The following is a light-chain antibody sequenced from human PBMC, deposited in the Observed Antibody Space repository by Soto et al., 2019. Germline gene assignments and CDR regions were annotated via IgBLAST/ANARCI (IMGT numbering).Light chain of an antibody. CDR3: QQRSNWRLT. Sequence: EIVLTQSAATLSLSPGERATLSCRASQSVSSYLAWYQQKPGQAPRLLIYDASNRATGIPARFSGSGSGTEFTLTISSLEPVDFAVYYCQQRSNWRLTFGGGTKVEIK. V-gene: IGKV3-11*01. CDR1: QSVSSY. CDR2: DAS. J-gene: IGKJ4*01.